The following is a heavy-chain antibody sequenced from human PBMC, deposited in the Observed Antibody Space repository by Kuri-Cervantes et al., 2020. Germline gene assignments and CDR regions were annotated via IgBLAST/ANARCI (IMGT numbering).Heavy chain of an antibody. CDR3: ARARTPPYYFDY. CDR1: GYTFTSYG. V-gene: IGHV1-18*01. J-gene: IGHJ4*02. CDR2: ISAYNGNT. Sequence: ASVKVSCKASGYTFTSYGISWVRQAPGQGLEWMGWISAYNGNTNYAQKLQGRVTMTTGTSTSTAYMELRSLRSDDTAVYYCARARTPPYYFDYWGQGTLVTVSS.